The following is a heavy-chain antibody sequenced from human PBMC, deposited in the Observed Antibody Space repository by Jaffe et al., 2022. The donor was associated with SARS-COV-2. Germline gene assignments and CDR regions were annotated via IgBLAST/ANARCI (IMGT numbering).Heavy chain of an antibody. CDR1: GYSISSGSY. V-gene: IGHV4-38-2*02. D-gene: IGHD1-26*01. CDR3: ASASGNYLGSLDS. CDR2: IYHSGRT. J-gene: IGHJ4*02. Sequence: QVQLQESGPGLVKPSETLSLTCTVSGYSISSGSYWGWIRQPPGKGLEWIGSIYHSGRTYNNPSLKSRVTMSVDTSKNQFSLKLSSVTAADTAFYYCASASGNYLGSLDSWGQGTLVTVSS.